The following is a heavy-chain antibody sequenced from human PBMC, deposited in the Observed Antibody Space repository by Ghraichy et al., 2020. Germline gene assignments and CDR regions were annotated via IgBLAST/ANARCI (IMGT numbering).Heavy chain of an antibody. V-gene: IGHV3-23*01. CDR2: ISGIGGST. J-gene: IGHJ4*02. Sequence: GGSLRLSCVPSGFSFSTYAMSWVRQAPGKGLEWVSGISGIGGSTDYADSVKGRFTISRDNSKNTLYLQMNGLRAEDTAVYYCAKDRPIDHWGQGTLVTVSS. CDR3: AKDRPIDH. CDR1: GFSFSTYA.